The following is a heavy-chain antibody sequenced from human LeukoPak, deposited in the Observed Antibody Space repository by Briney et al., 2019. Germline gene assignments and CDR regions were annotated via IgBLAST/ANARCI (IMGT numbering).Heavy chain of an antibody. V-gene: IGHV4-39*07. CDR1: GVSISSSIYY. Sequence: PSETLSLTCTVSGVSISSSIYYWGWIRQPPGKGLEWIGSISYTGSTYYNPSLKSRVTISVDTSKNQFSLKLSSVTAADTAVYYCAADYSGNYHVEFDFWGQGTLVTVSS. CDR3: AADYSGNYHVEFDF. D-gene: IGHD1-26*01. CDR2: ISYTGST. J-gene: IGHJ4*02.